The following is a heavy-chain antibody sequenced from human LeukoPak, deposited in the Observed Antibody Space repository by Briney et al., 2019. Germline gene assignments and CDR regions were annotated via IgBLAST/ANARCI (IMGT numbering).Heavy chain of an antibody. CDR2: IRPSNGNT. J-gene: IGHJ4*02. D-gene: IGHD1-1*01. CDR1: GYDFSTYG. Sequence: GASVKVSCRTSGYDFSTYGITWVRQAPGQGLEYMGWIRPSNGNTNYAQKLQGRVTMTTDTSTSTAYMELRSLRSDDTAVYYCARRRLERYVDYWGQGTLVTVSS. V-gene: IGHV1-18*01. CDR3: ARRRLERYVDY.